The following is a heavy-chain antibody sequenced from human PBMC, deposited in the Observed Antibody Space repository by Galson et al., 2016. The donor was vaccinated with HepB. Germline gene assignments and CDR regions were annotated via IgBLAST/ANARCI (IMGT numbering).Heavy chain of an antibody. CDR1: GVSISSGGFY. D-gene: IGHD2/OR15-2a*01. CDR3: ARVSTRPSTKYYFYGLDV. Sequence: TLSLTCTVSGVSISSGGFYWNWIRQLPGQGLEWIGYSYYSGSTYSNPSLKSRVTISFDTSQNQITLHLTYVTAADTAFYYCARVSTRPSTKYYFYGLDVWGHGTAGTVSS. CDR2: SYYSGST. J-gene: IGHJ6*02. V-gene: IGHV4-31*03.